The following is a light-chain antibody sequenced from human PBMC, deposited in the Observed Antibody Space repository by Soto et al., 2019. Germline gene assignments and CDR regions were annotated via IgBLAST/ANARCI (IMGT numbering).Light chain of an antibody. Sequence: EIVLTQSPGTLSLSPGERATLSCRASQSVSRSYLAWYQQKPGQAPRLLIYGASSRDTGIPDRFSGSGSGTGFTLTISRLEPEDFAVYYCQQYGSSPWTFGQGTKVEIK. CDR2: GAS. V-gene: IGKV3-20*01. CDR3: QQYGSSPWT. CDR1: QSVSRSY. J-gene: IGKJ1*01.